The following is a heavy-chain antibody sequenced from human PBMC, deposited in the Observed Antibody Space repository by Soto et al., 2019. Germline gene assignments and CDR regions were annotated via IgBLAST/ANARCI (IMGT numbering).Heavy chain of an antibody. J-gene: IGHJ2*01. Sequence: QVQLVQSGPEVKKPGASVKVSCKASGYAFTSYGFSWVRQAPGQGLEWLGWISTYNGKTNYAQKLQGRVTMTTDTSTNTAYMELRSLTSDDTAVYYCARLPSPGDTGDWYFDLWGRGTLVTVSS. V-gene: IGHV1-18*01. CDR1: GYAFTSYG. D-gene: IGHD4-17*01. CDR3: ARLPSPGDTGDWYFDL. CDR2: ISTYNGKT.